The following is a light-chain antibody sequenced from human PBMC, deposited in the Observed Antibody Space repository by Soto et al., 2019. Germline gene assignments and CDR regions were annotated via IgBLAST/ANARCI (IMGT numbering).Light chain of an antibody. J-gene: IGKJ5*01. V-gene: IGKV3D-15*01. CDR2: GAS. Sequence: EIVMTQSPATLSVSPGERATLSCRASQSVITNLARYQQKPGQAPRLLIYGASSRATGIPDRFSGGGSGTDFTLTISRLEPEDSAVYYCQQYNTWPAEITFGQGTRLEIK. CDR1: QSVITN. CDR3: QQYNTWPAEIT.